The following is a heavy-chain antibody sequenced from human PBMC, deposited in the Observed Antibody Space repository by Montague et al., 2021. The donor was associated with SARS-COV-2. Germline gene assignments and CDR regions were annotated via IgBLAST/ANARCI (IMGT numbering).Heavy chain of an antibody. CDR2: ISTSSLYI. CDR1: GLTFNKYS. J-gene: IGHJ3*02. Sequence: SLSLSLSASGLTFNKYSMNWVRQAPGKGLEWVSSISTSSLYIYYTDSVKGRFTVARANAKNSLFLEMNSLRVEDTAVYYCARAHSGSYSVGGDAFDIWGQGTLVTVSS. D-gene: IGHD5/OR15-5a*01. CDR3: ARAHSGSYSVGGDAFDI. V-gene: IGHV3-21*01.